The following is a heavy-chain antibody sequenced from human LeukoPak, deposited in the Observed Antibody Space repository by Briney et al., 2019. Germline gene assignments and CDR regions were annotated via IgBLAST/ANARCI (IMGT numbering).Heavy chain of an antibody. D-gene: IGHD3-22*01. J-gene: IGHJ4*02. CDR1: GPSLSSGYY. CDR3: ARSQYDSIGYYFFDY. V-gene: IGHV4-38-2*01. CDR2: NNHSGST. Sequence: SETLSLTCAVSGPSLSSGYYWGWIRQPPGEGLECIGNNNHSGSTYYNPSLKSRVTISVDMSKKQFSLKLSSVTAADAPVYYCARSQYDSIGYYFFDYWGQGTLVTVSS.